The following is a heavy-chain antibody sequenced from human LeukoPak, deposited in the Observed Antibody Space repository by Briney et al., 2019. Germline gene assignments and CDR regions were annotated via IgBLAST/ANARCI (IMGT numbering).Heavy chain of an antibody. V-gene: IGHV4-34*01. CDR1: GGSFSGYY. CDR3: ARSGPRYSSGWYRGYYFDY. J-gene: IGHJ4*02. CDR2: INHSGST. Sequence: TSETLSLTCAVYGGSFSGYYWSWIRQPPGKGLEWIGEINHSGSTNYNPSLKSRATISVDTSKNQFSLKVSSVTAADTAVYYCARSGPRYSSGWYRGYYFDYWGQGTLVTVSS. D-gene: IGHD6-19*01.